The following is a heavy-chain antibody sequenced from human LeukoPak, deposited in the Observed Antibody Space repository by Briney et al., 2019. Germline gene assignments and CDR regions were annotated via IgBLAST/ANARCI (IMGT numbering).Heavy chain of an antibody. Sequence: SVEVSCKASGGTFSSYAISWVRQAPGQGLEWMGRIIPIFGTANYAQKFQGRVTITTDESTSTAYMELSSLRSEDTAVYYCARVRYSYDYYYYMDVWGKGTTVTVSS. CDR3: ARVRYSYDYYYYMDV. CDR2: IIPIFGTA. CDR1: GGTFSSYA. J-gene: IGHJ6*03. V-gene: IGHV1-69*05. D-gene: IGHD5-18*01.